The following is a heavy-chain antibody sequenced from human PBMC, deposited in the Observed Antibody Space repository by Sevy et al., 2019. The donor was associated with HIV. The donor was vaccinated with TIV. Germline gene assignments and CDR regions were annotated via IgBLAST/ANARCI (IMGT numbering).Heavy chain of an antibody. J-gene: IGHJ4*02. V-gene: IGHV3-30*04. Sequence: GGSLRLSCAASGFTFSSYAMHWVRQAPGKGLEWVAVISYDGSNKYYADSVKGRFTISRDNSKNTLYLQMNSLRAEDTAVYYCARGCDSSGWYPLYYWGQGTLVTVSS. CDR3: ARGCDSSGWYPLYY. CDR1: GFTFSSYA. CDR2: ISYDGSNK. D-gene: IGHD6-19*01.